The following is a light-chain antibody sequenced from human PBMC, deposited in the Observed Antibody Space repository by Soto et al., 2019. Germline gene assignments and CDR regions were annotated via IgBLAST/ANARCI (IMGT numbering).Light chain of an antibody. Sequence: EIVLIQYTATLSLSLGERATLTCRASQSISTLLAWYQQKAGKAPLILIYDTSNRATRVPARFSGGGSGINLTLTILRPEHVEVDVSYRQERIPLTFGGGTKLDIK. CDR2: DTS. V-gene: IGKV3-11*01. J-gene: IGKJ4*01. CDR1: QSISTL. CDR3: QERIPLT.